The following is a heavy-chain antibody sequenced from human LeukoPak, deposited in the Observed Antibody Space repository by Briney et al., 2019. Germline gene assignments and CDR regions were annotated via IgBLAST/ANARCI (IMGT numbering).Heavy chain of an antibody. CDR2: ISSSSSYI. J-gene: IGHJ5*02. Sequence: GGSLRLSCAASGFTLSSYSMNWVRQAPGKGLEWVSSISSSSSYIYYADSVKGRSTISRDNAKNSLYLQMNSLRAEDTAVYYCARGDYGGNSYWFDPWGQGTLVTVSS. CDR3: ARGDYGGNSYWFDP. D-gene: IGHD4-23*01. V-gene: IGHV3-21*01. CDR1: GFTLSSYS.